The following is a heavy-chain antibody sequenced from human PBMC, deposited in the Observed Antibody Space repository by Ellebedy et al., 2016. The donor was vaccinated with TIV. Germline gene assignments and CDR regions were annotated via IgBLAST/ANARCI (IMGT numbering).Heavy chain of an antibody. J-gene: IGHJ3*02. CDR1: GFTFSGFW. Sequence: PGGSLRLSCAASGFTFSGFWMHRVRQAPGKGLVWVSRINSGGSSTTYADSVKGRFTISRDNAKSTLFLQMNSLRAEDTAVYYCARGGAYYDSRNAFDIWGQGTMVTVSS. CDR3: ARGGAYYDSRNAFDI. V-gene: IGHV3-74*01. D-gene: IGHD3-22*01. CDR2: INSGGSST.